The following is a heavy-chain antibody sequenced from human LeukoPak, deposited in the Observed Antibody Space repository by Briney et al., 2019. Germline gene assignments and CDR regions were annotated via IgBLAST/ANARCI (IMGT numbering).Heavy chain of an antibody. D-gene: IGHD5-12*01. Sequence: GGSLRLSCAASGFTFSTYGMHWVRQGPGKGLEWVAFIRYDGSHKFYADSVKGRFTISRDNSKKTLFLQMNSLRVEDTAVYYCARVIGPTRYGGSQSTREFDAFDIWGQGTMLTVSS. CDR1: GFTFSTYG. J-gene: IGHJ3*02. V-gene: IGHV3-30*02. CDR2: IRYDGSHK. CDR3: ARVIGPTRYGGSQSTREFDAFDI.